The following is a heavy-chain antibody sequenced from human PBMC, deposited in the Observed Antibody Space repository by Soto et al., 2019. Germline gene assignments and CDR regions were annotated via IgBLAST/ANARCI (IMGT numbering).Heavy chain of an antibody. J-gene: IGHJ4*02. D-gene: IGHD3-3*01. CDR3: ARLGGYYQAFDN. V-gene: IGHV4-59*08. CDR1: GGSIRNNY. Sequence: SETQSLTCTVSGGSIRNNYWSWIRQPPGKGLEWVGYIYYTGTSKYNPSLKSRVTISVDSSKNQFSLKLDSVTAADTAVYYCARLGGYYQAFDNWGQGTLVTVSS. CDR2: IYYTGTS.